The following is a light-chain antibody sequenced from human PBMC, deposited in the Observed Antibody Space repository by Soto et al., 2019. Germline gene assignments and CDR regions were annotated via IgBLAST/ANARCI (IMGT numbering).Light chain of an antibody. CDR1: QSISDT. Sequence: EIVMTQSPATLSVSPGGRATLSCRASQSISDTLAWYQQKPGQAPRLLIHGASTRATGFPARFSGSGSGTDFTLTISSLQSGDSAVYFCQQYNNWPFSFGQGTRLGIK. J-gene: IGKJ5*01. CDR3: QQYNNWPFS. V-gene: IGKV3-15*01. CDR2: GAS.